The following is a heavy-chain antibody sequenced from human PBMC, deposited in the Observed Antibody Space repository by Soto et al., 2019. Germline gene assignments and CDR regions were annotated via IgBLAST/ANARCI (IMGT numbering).Heavy chain of an antibody. V-gene: IGHV4-59*01. CDR2: IYYSGST. J-gene: IGHJ6*02. CDR1: GGSISSYY. CDR3: ARDRRLTGMDV. Sequence: PSETLSLTCTVSGGSISSYYWSWIRQPPGKGLEWIGYIYYSGSTNYNPSLKSRVTISVDTSKNQFSLKLSSVTAADTAVYYCARDRRLTGMDVWGQGTTVTVSS. D-gene: IGHD4-17*01.